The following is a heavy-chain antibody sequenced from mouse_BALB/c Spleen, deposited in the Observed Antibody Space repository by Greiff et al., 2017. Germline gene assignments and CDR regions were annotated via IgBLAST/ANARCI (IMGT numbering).Heavy chain of an antibody. CDR2: IWAGGST. Sequence: VKLQESGPGLVAPSQCLSITCTVSGFSFTSYGVHWVRQPPGKGLEWLGVIWAGGSTNYNSALMSRLSISKDNSKSQVFLKMNSLQTDDTAMYYCAKGGNPAWFAYWGQGTLVTVSA. J-gene: IGHJ3*01. D-gene: IGHD2-1*01. CDR1: GFSFTSYG. V-gene: IGHV2-9*02. CDR3: AKGGNPAWFAY.